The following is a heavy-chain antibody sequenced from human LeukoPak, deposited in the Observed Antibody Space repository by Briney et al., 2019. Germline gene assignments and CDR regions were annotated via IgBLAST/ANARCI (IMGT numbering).Heavy chain of an antibody. J-gene: IGHJ3*02. CDR3: ARLPGGDSSSVVAFDI. V-gene: IGHV4-4*07. Sequence: SETLSLTCAVSGGSISTYYWSWIRQPAGKGLEWIGRIYTSGSTNYNPSLKSRVTMSVVTSKNQFSLNLWSVTAADTTVYYCARLPGGDSSSVVAFDIWGQGTMVTVSS. CDR1: GGSISTYY. CDR2: IYTSGST. D-gene: IGHD2-21*02.